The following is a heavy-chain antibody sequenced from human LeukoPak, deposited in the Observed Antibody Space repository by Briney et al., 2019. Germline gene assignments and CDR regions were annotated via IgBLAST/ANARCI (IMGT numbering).Heavy chain of an antibody. D-gene: IGHD3-22*01. CDR2: ISSSSSYI. CDR1: GFTFSSYS. J-gene: IGHJ4*02. V-gene: IGHV3-21*01. Sequence: GGSLRLSCAASGFTFSSYSMNWLRQAPGKGLDRVSSISSSSSYIYYADSVKGRFTIARDNAKNSLYLQMNSLRADDTAVYYCAREGYYYDSGGYYSYYFDYWGQGTLVTVSS. CDR3: AREGYYYDSGGYYSYYFDY.